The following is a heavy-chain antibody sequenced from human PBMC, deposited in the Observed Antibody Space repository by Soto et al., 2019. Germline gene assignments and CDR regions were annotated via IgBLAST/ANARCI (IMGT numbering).Heavy chain of an antibody. CDR2: IYSGGST. CDR1: GFTVSSNY. Sequence: EVQLVETGGGLIQPGGSLRLSCAASGFTVSSNYMSWVRQAPGKGLEWVSVIYSGGSTYYADSVKGRFTISRDNSKNTLDLQMNSLRAEDTAVYYCARDGAVTTPGYYYGMDVWGQGTTVTVSS. D-gene: IGHD4-4*01. CDR3: ARDGAVTTPGYYYGMDV. J-gene: IGHJ6*02. V-gene: IGHV3-53*02.